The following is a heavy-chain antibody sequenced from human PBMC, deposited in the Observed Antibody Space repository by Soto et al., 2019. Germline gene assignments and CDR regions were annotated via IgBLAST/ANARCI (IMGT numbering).Heavy chain of an antibody. D-gene: IGHD6-13*01. V-gene: IGHV1-8*01. CDR1: GYTFTSYD. J-gene: IGHJ3*02. CDR2: MNPNSGNT. CDR3: VAGESRDAFDI. Sequence: ASVKVSCKASGYTFTSYDVNWVRQATGQGLEWMGWMNPNSGNTGYAQKFQGRVTMTRNTSISTAYMELSSLRSEDTAVYYCVAGESRDAFDIWGQGTMVTVSS.